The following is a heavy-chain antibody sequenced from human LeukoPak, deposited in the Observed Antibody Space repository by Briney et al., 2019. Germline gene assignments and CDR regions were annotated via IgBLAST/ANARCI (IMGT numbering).Heavy chain of an antibody. CDR2: FIPILDTA. CDR1: GVTFSDYA. CDR3: ARDLRYSSIRYYFDY. J-gene: IGHJ4*02. V-gene: IGHV1-69*10. Sequence: SVKVSCKASGVTFSDYALNWVRQAPGQGLEWMGVFIPILDTANSTQKFQGRLTITADKSTNTVYMELSSLRFDDTAVYYCARDLRYSSIRYYFDYWGQGTLVTVSS. D-gene: IGHD1-26*01.